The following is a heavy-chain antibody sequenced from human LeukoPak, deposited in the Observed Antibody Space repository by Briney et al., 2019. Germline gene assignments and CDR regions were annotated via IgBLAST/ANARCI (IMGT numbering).Heavy chain of an antibody. CDR1: GNYW. Sequence: PGGSLRLSCAASGNYWMHWVRQVPGKGLVWVSHINSDGSWTSYADSVKGRFTISKDNAKNTVYLQMNSLRAEDTAVYYCAKGPKQWLNYFDYWGQGTLVTVSS. CDR2: INSDGSWT. J-gene: IGHJ4*02. V-gene: IGHV3-74*01. CDR3: AKGPKQWLNYFDY. D-gene: IGHD6-19*01.